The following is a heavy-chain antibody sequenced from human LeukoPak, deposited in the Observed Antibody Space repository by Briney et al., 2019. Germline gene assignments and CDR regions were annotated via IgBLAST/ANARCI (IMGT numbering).Heavy chain of an antibody. CDR3: ARGSVYPTGDVDAFDI. D-gene: IGHD7-27*01. J-gene: IGHJ3*02. Sequence: ASVKVSCKASGGTFSSYAISWVRQAPGQGLEWMGGIIPIFGTANYAQKSQGRVTITTDESTSTAYMELSSLRSEDTAVCYCARGSVYPTGDVDAFDIWGQGTMVTVSS. V-gene: IGHV1-69*05. CDR2: IIPIFGTA. CDR1: GGTFSSYA.